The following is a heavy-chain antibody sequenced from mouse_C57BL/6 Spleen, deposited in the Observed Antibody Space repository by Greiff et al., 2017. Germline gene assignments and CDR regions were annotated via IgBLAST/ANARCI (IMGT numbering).Heavy chain of an antibody. V-gene: IGHV10-1*01. Sequence: EVQLVESGGGLVQPKGSLKLSCAASGFSFNTYAMNWVRQAPGKGLEWVARIRSKSNNYATYYADSVKDRFTISRDDSESMLYLQMNNLKTEDTAMYYCVRQDGNYPYAMDYWGQGTSVTVSS. J-gene: IGHJ4*01. D-gene: IGHD2-1*01. CDR2: IRSKSNNYAT. CDR3: VRQDGNYPYAMDY. CDR1: GFSFNTYA.